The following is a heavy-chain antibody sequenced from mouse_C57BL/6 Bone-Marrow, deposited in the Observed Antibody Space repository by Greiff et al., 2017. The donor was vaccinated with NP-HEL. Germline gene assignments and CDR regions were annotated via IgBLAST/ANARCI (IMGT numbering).Heavy chain of an antibody. CDR3: APLYDGYPYYYAMDY. CDR2: ISYDGSN. D-gene: IGHD2-3*01. Sequence: VQLQESGPGLVKPSQSLSLTCSVTGYSITSGYYWNWIRQFPGNKLEWMGYISYDGSNNYNPSLKNRISITRDTSKNQFFLKLNSVTTEDTATYYCAPLYDGYPYYYAMDYWGQGTSVTVSS. CDR1: GYSITSGYY. V-gene: IGHV3-6*01. J-gene: IGHJ4*01.